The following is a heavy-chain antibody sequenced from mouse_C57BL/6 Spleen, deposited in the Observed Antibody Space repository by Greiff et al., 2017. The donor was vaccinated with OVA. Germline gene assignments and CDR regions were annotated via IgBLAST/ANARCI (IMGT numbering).Heavy chain of an antibody. J-gene: IGHJ1*03. Sequence: VQLQQSGPELVKPGASVKISCKASGYAFSSSWMNWVKQRPGKGLEWIGRIYPGDGDTNYNGKFKGKATLTADKSSSTAYMQLSSLTSDDSAVYFCARGLWYFDVWGTGTTVTVSS. D-gene: IGHD2-13*01. CDR3: ARGLWYFDV. V-gene: IGHV1-82*01. CDR2: IYPGDGDT. CDR1: GYAFSSSW.